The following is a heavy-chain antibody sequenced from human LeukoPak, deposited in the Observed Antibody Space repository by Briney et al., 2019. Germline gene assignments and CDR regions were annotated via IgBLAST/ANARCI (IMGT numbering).Heavy chain of an antibody. D-gene: IGHD4-23*01. Sequence: SETLSLTCTVSGGSISGYYWSWIRQPAGKGLEWIGRIYTSGRTNYNPSLKSRVTMSVDTSKNQFSLKVSSVTAADTAVYYCVGDYGGNLCHYWGQGTLVTVSS. CDR3: VGDYGGNLCHY. V-gene: IGHV4-4*07. J-gene: IGHJ4*02. CDR1: GGSISGYY. CDR2: IYTSGRT.